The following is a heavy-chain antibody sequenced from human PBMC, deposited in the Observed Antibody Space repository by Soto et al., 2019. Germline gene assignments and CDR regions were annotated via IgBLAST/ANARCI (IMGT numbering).Heavy chain of an antibody. CDR3: AKLGGFVGDYYDSSGYYWFDY. CDR1: GFTFSSYA. J-gene: IGHJ4*02. V-gene: IGHV3-23*01. CDR2: ISGSGGST. Sequence: EVQLLESGGGLVQPGGSLRLSCAASGFTFSSYAMSWVRQAPGKGLEWVSAISGSGGSTYYADSVKGRFTISRDNSKNTLYLQMNSLRAEDTAVYYCAKLGGFVGDYYDSSGYYWFDYWGQGTLVTVSS. D-gene: IGHD3-22*01.